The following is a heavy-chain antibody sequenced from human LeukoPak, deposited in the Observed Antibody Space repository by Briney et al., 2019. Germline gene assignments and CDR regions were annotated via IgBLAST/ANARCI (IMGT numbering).Heavy chain of an antibody. CDR2: INHSGST. CDR1: GGSFSGYY. CDR3: ARMTPNY. Sequence: TSETLSLTCAVYGGSFSGYYWSWIRQPPGKGLEWIGEINHSGSTNYNPSLKSRVTISVDTSKNQFSLKLTSVTAADTAVYYCARMTPNYWGQGTLVTISS. V-gene: IGHV4-34*01. J-gene: IGHJ4*02.